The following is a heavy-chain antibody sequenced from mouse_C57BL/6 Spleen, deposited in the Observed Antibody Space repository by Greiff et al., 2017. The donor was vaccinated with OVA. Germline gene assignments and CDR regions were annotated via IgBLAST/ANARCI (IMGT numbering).Heavy chain of an antibody. Sequence: EVHLVESGGGLVKPGGSLKLSCAASGFTFSSYAMSWVRQTPEKRLEWVATISDGGSYTYYPDNVKGRFTISRDNAKNNLYLQMSHLKSEDTAMYYCAGSSSYSYWYFDVWGTGTTVTVSS. V-gene: IGHV5-4*01. CDR3: AGSSSYSYWYFDV. J-gene: IGHJ1*03. CDR2: ISDGGSYT. D-gene: IGHD1-1*01. CDR1: GFTFSSYA.